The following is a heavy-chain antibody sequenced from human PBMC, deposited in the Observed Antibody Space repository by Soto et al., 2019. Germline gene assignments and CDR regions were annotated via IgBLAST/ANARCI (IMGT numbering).Heavy chain of an antibody. V-gene: IGHV3-30-3*01. D-gene: IGHD2-15*01. Sequence: PGGSLRLSCAASGFTFGDYAMNWVRQAPGKGLDWVAVISYDGSNKYYADSVKGRFTISRDRSRNTLYLQMNSLRPDDTAVYYCARAQVVVLAAAPADYWGQGTLVTVSS. CDR1: GFTFGDYA. J-gene: IGHJ4*02. CDR3: ARAQVVVLAAAPADY. CDR2: ISYDGSNK.